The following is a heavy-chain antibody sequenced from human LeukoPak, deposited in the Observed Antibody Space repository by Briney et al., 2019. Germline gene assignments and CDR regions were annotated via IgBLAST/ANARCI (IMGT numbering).Heavy chain of an antibody. CDR1: GGSISSYC. D-gene: IGHD2-2*02. CDR2: IYYSGST. CDR3: ARGPDIVVVPAAIIWFDP. Sequence: PSETLSLTCTVSGGSISSYCWSWIRQPPGKGLEWIGYIYYSGSTNYNPSLKSRVTISVDTSKNQFSLKLSSVTAADTAVYYCARGPDIVVVPAAIIWFDPWGQGTLVTVSS. V-gene: IGHV4-59*01. J-gene: IGHJ5*02.